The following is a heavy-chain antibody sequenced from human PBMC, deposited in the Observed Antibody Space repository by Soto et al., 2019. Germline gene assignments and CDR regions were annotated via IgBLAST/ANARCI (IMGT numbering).Heavy chain of an antibody. CDR2: ISGSGGST. CDR3: AKGLGYCTNGVCYGGAPRFTFDY. J-gene: IGHJ4*02. Sequence: PGGSLRLSCAASGLTFCSCGMSWVRQAPGKVPGWVSAISGSGGSTDYADSLKGRFTISRDNSKNALYLQMNSLRAEDTAVYYCAKGLGYCTNGVCYGGAPRFTFDYCGQGTLVTFCS. V-gene: IGHV3-23*01. CDR1: GLTFCSCG. D-gene: IGHD2-8*01.